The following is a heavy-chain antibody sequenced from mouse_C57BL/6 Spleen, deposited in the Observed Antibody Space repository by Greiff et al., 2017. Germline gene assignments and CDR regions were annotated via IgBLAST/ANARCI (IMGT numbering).Heavy chain of an antibody. J-gene: IGHJ4*01. V-gene: IGHV1-52*01. CDR2: IDPSDSET. CDR3: ARESSNYVGDY. D-gene: IGHD2-5*01. CDR1: GYTFTSYW. Sequence: VQLQQPGAELVRPGSSVKLSCKASGYTFTSYWMHWVKQRPIQGLEWIGNIDPSDSETHYNQKFKDKATLTVDKSSSTAYMQLSSLTSEDSAVYDCARESSNYVGDYWGQGTSVTVSS.